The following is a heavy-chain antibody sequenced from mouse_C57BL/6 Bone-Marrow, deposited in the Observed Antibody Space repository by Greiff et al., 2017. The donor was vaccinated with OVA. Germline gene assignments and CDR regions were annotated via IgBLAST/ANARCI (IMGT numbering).Heavy chain of an antibody. V-gene: IGHV14-4*01. J-gene: IGHJ2*01. Sequence: VQLQQSGAELVRPGASVKLSCTASGFNIKDDYMHWVKQRPEQGLEWIGWIDPENGDTEYASKFQGKATITADTSSNTAYLQLSSLTSEDTAVYYCTPNWDSCDYWGQGTTLTVSS. CDR2: IDPENGDT. CDR3: TPNWDSCDY. D-gene: IGHD4-1*01. CDR1: GFNIKDDY.